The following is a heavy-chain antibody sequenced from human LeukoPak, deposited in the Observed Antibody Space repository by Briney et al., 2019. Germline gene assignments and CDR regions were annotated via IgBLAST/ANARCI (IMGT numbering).Heavy chain of an antibody. D-gene: IGHD1-1*01. CDR2: INASCVST. CDR3: ARAMNDFDY. V-gene: IGHV1-46*03. CDR1: GYTLTRYY. J-gene: IGHJ4*02. Sequence: ASVKVSCKASGYTLTRYYMHWVRQDPPPRLEGMGIINASCVSTSYAQKFQAKVTMTRDTSPSTVYMELSGVRSEGTAVYYCARAMNDFDYWGQGTLVTVSS.